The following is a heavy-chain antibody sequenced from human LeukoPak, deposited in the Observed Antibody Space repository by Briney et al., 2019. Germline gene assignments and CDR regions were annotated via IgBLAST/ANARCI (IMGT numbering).Heavy chain of an antibody. CDR3: ARRVAVVPALTRSMDV. D-gene: IGHD2-2*01. CDR1: GGSISSGSYY. V-gene: IGHV4-61*02. Sequence: SETLSLTCTVSGGSISSGSYYWSWIRQPAGKGLEWIGRIYTSGSTNYNPSLKSRVTISVDTSKNQFSLKLSSVTAADTAVYYCARRVAVVPALTRSMDVWGKGTTVTVSS. CDR2: IYTSGST. J-gene: IGHJ6*03.